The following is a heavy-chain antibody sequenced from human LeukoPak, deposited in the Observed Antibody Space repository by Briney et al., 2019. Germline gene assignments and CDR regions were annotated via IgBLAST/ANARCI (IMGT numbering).Heavy chain of an antibody. J-gene: IGHJ6*02. Sequence: ETLSLTCPVSGGSVNSGSYFWSWIRQPPGKGLEWIGYIQNSARTNYNPSLESRVTISVDSSKDQFSLRLSSVTAADTAVYYCATDYSNFYGMDVWGQGTTVTVSS. CDR2: IQNSART. V-gene: IGHV4-61*01. CDR3: ATDYSNFYGMDV. D-gene: IGHD4-11*01. CDR1: GGSVNSGSYF.